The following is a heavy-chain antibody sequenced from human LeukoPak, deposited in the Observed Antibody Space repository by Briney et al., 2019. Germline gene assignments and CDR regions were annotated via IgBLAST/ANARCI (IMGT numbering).Heavy chain of an antibody. J-gene: IGHJ5*02. CDR1: GGSISSYY. CDR2: IYYSGST. V-gene: IGHV4-59*08. Sequence: SETLSLTCTVSGGSISSYYWSWIRQPPGKGLEWIGYIYYSGSTNYNPSLKSRVTISVDTSKNQISLKLSSVTAADTAIYYCTRGYDTSGYLRAFDPWGQGTLVTVSS. CDR3: TRGYDTSGYLRAFDP. D-gene: IGHD3-22*01.